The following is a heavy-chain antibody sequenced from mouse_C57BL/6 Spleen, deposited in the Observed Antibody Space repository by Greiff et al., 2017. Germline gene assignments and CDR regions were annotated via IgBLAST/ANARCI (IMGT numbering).Heavy chain of an antibody. CDR3: ARGAYDDDGAY. D-gene: IGHD2-4*01. Sequence: VQLQQPGAELVKPGASVKLSCKASGYTFTSYWMHWVKQRPGQGLEWIGMIHPNSGSTNYNEKFKSKATLTVDKSSSTAYMQLSSLTSEDSAVYYCARGAYDDDGAYWGQGTLVTVSA. CDR2: IHPNSGST. V-gene: IGHV1-64*01. J-gene: IGHJ3*01. CDR1: GYTFTSYW.